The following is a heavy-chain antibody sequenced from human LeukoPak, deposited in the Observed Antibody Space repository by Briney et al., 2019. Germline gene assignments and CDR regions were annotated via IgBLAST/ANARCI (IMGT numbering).Heavy chain of an antibody. J-gene: IGHJ4*02. D-gene: IGHD3-10*01. CDR2: IYYSGST. CDR3: ARHIGDYYGSGSYYLGY. V-gene: IGHV4-39*01. Sequence: XTXSGGSISSSXXYWGWIRQPPGXXXXWIGSIYYSGSTYYNRALKSRLTISVDTSKNQFSLKLSSVTAADTAVYYCARHIGDYYGSGSYYLGYWGQGTLVTVSS. CDR1: GGSISSSXXY.